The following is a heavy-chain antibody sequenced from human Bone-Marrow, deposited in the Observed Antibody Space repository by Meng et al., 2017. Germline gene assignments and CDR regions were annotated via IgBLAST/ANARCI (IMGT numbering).Heavy chain of an antibody. V-gene: IGHV4-34*01. CDR3: ARVRRPRGMRGYGLDY. D-gene: IGHD5-12*01. CDR1: GGSFSGYY. Sequence: GQLQRWGEGRLKPSEPLSLTCAVYGGSFSGYYWSWIRQPPGKGLEWIGEINHSGSTNYNPSLKSRVTISVDTSKNQFSLKLSSVTAADTAVYYCARVRRPRGMRGYGLDYWGQGTLVTVSS. CDR2: INHSGST. J-gene: IGHJ4*02.